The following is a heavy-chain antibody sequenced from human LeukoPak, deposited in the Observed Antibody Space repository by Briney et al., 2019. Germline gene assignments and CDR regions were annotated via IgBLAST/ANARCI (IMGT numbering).Heavy chain of an antibody. Sequence: PGGSLRLSCAASGFTFSSYSMIWVRQAPGKGLEWVSYISSSGSTRYYADSVKGRFTISRDNSKNTLYLQMNSLRAEDTAVYYCERWDGNYYDSSGYYTIDAFDIWGQGTMVTVSS. CDR2: ISSSGSTR. V-gene: IGHV3-48*01. D-gene: IGHD3-22*01. J-gene: IGHJ3*02. CDR3: ERWDGNYYDSSGYYTIDAFDI. CDR1: GFTFSSYS.